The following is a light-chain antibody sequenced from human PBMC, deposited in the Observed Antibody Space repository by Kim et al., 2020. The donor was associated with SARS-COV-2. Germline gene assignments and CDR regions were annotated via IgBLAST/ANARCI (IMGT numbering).Light chain of an antibody. CDR2: GAS. V-gene: IGKV3-20*01. CDR3: QQHDTSPPT. CDR1: QSVSSSY. Sequence: EIVLTQSPGTLSLSPGERATLSCRASQSVSSSYLAWYQHKPGQAPRLLIYGASSRASGIPDRFIGSGSGTDFTLTISRLEPEDFALYYCQQHDTSPPTFGQGTRLEIK. J-gene: IGKJ5*01.